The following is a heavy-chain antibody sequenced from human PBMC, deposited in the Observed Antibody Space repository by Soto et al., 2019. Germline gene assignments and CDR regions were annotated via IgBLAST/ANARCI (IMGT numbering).Heavy chain of an antibody. CDR1: GGTFDSYT. D-gene: IGHD3-16*01. CDR2: IAPIFDIS. Sequence: QVQLVQSGAEVKKPGSSVRVSCKASGGTFDSYTISWVRQAPGQGLEWVGRIAPIFDISKYAPKFQGRVMITADKSTSTAYMDLSGLTSEDTAVYYCATGAFGGRQQLVRDAFDFWGQGTMVTVSS. CDR3: ATGAFGGRQQLVRDAFDF. V-gene: IGHV1-69*02. J-gene: IGHJ3*01.